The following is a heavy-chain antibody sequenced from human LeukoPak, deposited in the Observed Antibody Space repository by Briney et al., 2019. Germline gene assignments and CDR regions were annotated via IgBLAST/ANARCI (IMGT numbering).Heavy chain of an antibody. Sequence: SETLPLTCAVYGGSFSGYHWSWIRQPPGKGLEWIGEINHSGSTNYNPSLKSRVTISVDTSKNQFSLKLSSVTAADTAVYYCARGLGMAAAGSSFDYWGQGTLVTVSS. J-gene: IGHJ4*02. CDR3: ARGLGMAAAGSSFDY. D-gene: IGHD6-13*01. V-gene: IGHV4-34*01. CDR1: GGSFSGYH. CDR2: INHSGST.